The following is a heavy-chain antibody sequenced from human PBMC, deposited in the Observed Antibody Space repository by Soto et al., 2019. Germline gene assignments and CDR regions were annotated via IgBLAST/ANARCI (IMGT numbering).Heavy chain of an antibody. CDR1: GFSFSKAW. CDR2: IKSKKDGGTT. D-gene: IGHD6-19*01. Sequence: PGGSLRLSCASSGFSFSKAWVNWARQATGKGLEWVGRIKSKKDGGTTDYAAPVKGRFIISRDDSKDTLYLQMNSLKTEDTAMYYCTTGSPNSGLIFDFWGQGTQVTVSS. J-gene: IGHJ4*02. V-gene: IGHV3-15*07. CDR3: TTGSPNSGLIFDF.